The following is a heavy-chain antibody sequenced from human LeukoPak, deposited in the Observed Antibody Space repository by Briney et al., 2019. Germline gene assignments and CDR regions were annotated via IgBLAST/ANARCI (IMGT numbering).Heavy chain of an antibody. CDR1: GGTFSSYA. J-gene: IGHJ4*02. CDR3: ARAPSYYYDSSGYNEGTFDY. V-gene: IGHV1-69*06. D-gene: IGHD3-22*01. CDR2: IIPIFGTA. Sequence: GASVKVSCKASGGTFSSYAISWVRQAPGQGLEWMGGIIPIFGTANYAQKFQGRVTITADKSTSTAYMELSSLRSEDTAVYYCARAPSYYYDSSGYNEGTFDYWGQGTLVTVSS.